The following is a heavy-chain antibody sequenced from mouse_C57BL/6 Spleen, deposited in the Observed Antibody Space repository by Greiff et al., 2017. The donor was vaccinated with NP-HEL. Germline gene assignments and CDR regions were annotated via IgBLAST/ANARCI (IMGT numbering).Heavy chain of an antibody. CDR2: ILPGSGST. J-gene: IGHJ4*01. D-gene: IGHD3-1*01. CDR1: GYTFTGYW. V-gene: IGHV1-9*01. CDR3: VSSGYGHYYAMDY. Sequence: VKLQESGAELMKPGASVKLSCKATGYTFTGYWIEWVKQRPGHGLEWIGEILPGSGSTNYNEKFKGKATFTAEKSSSTAYMQLSSLTSEDSAVYFCVSSGYGHYYAMDYWGQGTSVTVSS.